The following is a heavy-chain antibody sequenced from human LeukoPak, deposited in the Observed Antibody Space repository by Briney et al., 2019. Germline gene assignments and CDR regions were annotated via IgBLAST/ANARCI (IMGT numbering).Heavy chain of an antibody. CDR2: IYYSGST. D-gene: IGHD4-11*01. J-gene: IGHJ6*03. CDR1: GGSISSGGYY. CDR3: ARELTTVDLYYYYYYMDV. Sequence: SETLSLTCTVSGGSISSGGYYWSWIRQHPGKGLEWIGYIYYSGSTYYNPFLKSRVTISVDTSKNQFSLKLSSVTAADTAVYYCARELTTVDLYYYYYYMDVWGKGTTVTVSS. V-gene: IGHV4-31*03.